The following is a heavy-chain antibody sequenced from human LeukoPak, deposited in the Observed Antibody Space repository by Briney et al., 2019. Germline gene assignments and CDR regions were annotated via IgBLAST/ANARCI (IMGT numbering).Heavy chain of an antibody. J-gene: IGHJ4*02. Sequence: PGGFLRLSCAASGFTFDDYGMSWVRQAPGKGLEWVSGINWNGGSTGYADSVKGRFTISRDNAKNSLYLQMNSLRAEDTALYYCASGLIAAAGTAGYWGQGTLVTVSS. CDR1: GFTFDDYG. CDR2: INWNGGST. V-gene: IGHV3-20*04. D-gene: IGHD6-13*01. CDR3: ASGLIAAAGTAGY.